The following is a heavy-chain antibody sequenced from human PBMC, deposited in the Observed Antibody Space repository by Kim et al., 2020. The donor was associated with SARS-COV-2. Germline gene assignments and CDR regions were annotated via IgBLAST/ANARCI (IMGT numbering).Heavy chain of an antibody. V-gene: IGHV1-8*01. J-gene: IGHJ4*02. Sequence: YAKRVQGRVTMTRNTSISTAYMELSSLRSEDTAVYYCARGGRYSSFPFDYWGQGTLVTVSS. CDR3: ARGGRYSSFPFDY. D-gene: IGHD6-13*01.